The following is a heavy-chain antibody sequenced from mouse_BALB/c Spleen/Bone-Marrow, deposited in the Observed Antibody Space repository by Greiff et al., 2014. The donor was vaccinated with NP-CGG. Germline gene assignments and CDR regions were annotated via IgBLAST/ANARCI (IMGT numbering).Heavy chain of an antibody. CDR2: ISGGGSYT. J-gene: IGHJ1*01. D-gene: IGHD1-1*01. CDR3: ARSFGSSCWYFDV. Sequence: DVKLVESGGGLVKPGGSLKLSCAASGFTFSSYGMSWVRQTPEKRLEWVATISGGGSYTYFSDSVKGRFTISRDNAKNNLNLQMSSLRFEDTALYYCARSFGSSCWYFDVWGAGTTVTVSS. V-gene: IGHV5-9-2*01. CDR1: GFTFSSYG.